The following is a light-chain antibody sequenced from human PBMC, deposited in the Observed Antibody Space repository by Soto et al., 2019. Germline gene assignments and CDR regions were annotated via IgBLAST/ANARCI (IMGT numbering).Light chain of an antibody. CDR2: RNN. CDR1: SSNIGSNY. Sequence: QSVLTQPPSASGTPGQRVTISCSGSSSNIGSNYVYWYQQLPGTAPKLLIYRNNQRPSGVPARFCGSKSGTSASLAISGLRSEDEADYYCAAWDDSLSGPDVFGTGTKLTVL. J-gene: IGLJ1*01. V-gene: IGLV1-47*01. CDR3: AAWDDSLSGPDV.